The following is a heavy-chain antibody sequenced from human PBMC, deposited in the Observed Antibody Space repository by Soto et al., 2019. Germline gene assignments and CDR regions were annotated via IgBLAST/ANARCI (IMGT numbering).Heavy chain of an antibody. Sequence: QLQLQESGPGLVKPSETLSLTCSVSDDSINSDKYYWGWIRQPPGKGLEWIGSIYYRGNAYYNPSLQTRGTSSIGKSKRQFSLKLHSVTAADSAGYFCSRLEGLAKISYSFDGWGPGALVTVSS. V-gene: IGHV4-39*01. CDR1: DDSINSDKYY. CDR2: IYYRGNA. D-gene: IGHD3-9*01. J-gene: IGHJ4*02. CDR3: SRLEGLAKISYSFDG.